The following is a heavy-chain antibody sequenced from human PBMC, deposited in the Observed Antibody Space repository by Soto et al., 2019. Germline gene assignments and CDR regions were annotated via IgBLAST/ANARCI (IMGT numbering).Heavy chain of an antibody. CDR1: GSSLINYD. D-gene: IGHD6-6*01. J-gene: IGHJ4*02. Sequence: QVQLVESGGGVVQPGRSLRLSCAASGSSLINYDMHWVRQAPGKGLGWVAVMSYDGSRQFYADPVRGRFSVSRDISKSALYLQMSSLRIEDTAIYYCAKGAWYGSSSSSDSWGQGTHVTVSS. V-gene: IGHV3-30*18. CDR3: AKGAWYGSSSSSDS. CDR2: MSYDGSRQ.